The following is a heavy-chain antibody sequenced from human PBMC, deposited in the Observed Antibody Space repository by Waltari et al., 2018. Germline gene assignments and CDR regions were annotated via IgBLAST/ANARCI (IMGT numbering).Heavy chain of an antibody. J-gene: IGHJ4*02. D-gene: IGHD1-1*01. V-gene: IGHV4-34*01. CDR2: VNHSGST. Sequence: QVQLQQWGAGLLKPSETLSLTCAVYGGSFSGYYLSWIRQPPGTGLDWIGEVNHSGSTNYNPSLKSRVTISVDTSKNQFSLKLSSVTAADTAVYYCASYRGGYNWYYFDYWGQGTLVTVSS. CDR1: GGSFSGYY. CDR3: ASYRGGYNWYYFDY.